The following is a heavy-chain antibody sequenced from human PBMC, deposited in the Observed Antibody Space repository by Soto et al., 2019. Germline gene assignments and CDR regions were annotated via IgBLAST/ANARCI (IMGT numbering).Heavy chain of an antibody. CDR3: AHFSGYDYLCDY. Sequence: QITLKESGPTLVKRTQTLTLTCTFSGFSLSTSGVGVGWIRQPPGKALEWLALIYWDDDKRYSPSLKSRLTITKDTSKNQVVLTMTNMDPVDTATYYCAHFSGYDYLCDYWGQGTLVTVSS. CDR1: GFSLSTSGVG. V-gene: IGHV2-5*02. J-gene: IGHJ4*02. CDR2: IYWDDDK. D-gene: IGHD5-12*01.